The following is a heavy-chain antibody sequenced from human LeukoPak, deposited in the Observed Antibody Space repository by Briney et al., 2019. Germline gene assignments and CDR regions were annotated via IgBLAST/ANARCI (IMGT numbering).Heavy chain of an antibody. CDR1: GGSISSGGYY. V-gene: IGHV4-31*03. CDR2: IYYSGST. D-gene: IGHD3-22*01. J-gene: IGHJ4*02. Sequence: PSQTLSLTCTVSGGSISSGGYYWRWIRQHPGKGLEWIGYIYYSGSTYYNPSLKSRVTISVDTSKNQFSLKLSSVTAADTAVYYCARGYYDSSGYRQDYWGQGTLVTVSS. CDR3: ARGYYDSSGYRQDY.